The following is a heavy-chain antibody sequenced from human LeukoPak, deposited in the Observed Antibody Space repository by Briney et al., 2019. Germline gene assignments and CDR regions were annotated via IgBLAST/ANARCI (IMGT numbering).Heavy chain of an antibody. D-gene: IGHD6-25*01. CDR1: GYTFTSYG. J-gene: IGHJ3*02. Sequence: ASVKVSCKASGYTFTSYGMSWVRQAPGQGLEWMGWISAYNGNTNYAQKLQGRVTMTTDTSTSTVYMELSSLRSEDTAVYYCARFSGVGAFDIWGQGTMVTVSS. CDR2: ISAYNGNT. CDR3: ARFSGVGAFDI. V-gene: IGHV1-18*01.